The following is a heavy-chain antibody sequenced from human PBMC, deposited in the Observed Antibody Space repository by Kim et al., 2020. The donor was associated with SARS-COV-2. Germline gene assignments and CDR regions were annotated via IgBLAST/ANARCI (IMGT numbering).Heavy chain of an antibody. CDR1: GFTFSSYW. CDR2: IKQDGREK. V-gene: IGHV3-7*05. J-gene: IGHJ6*02. CDR3: ERDYRASSEYYYYGMDV. D-gene: IGHD2-2*01. Sequence: GGSLRLSCAASGFTFSSYWMSWGRHAPGKGLEWVANIKQDGREKYDVESGKGRLTISRDNAKNSLYLQMNSLRAEDTAVNYCERDYRASSEYYYYGMDVWGQRT.